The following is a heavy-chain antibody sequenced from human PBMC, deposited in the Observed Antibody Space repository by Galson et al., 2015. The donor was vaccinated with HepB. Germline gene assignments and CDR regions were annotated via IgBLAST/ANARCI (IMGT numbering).Heavy chain of an antibody. V-gene: IGHV3-7*03. D-gene: IGHD5-24*01. Sequence: SLRLSCAASGFRFRSYWMSWVRQAPGKGLEWVANINQDGSEKYSVDSVKGRFTISRDNAKNSLYLQMNNLRAEDTAVYFCAGGDGWVFNYWGQGTLVTVSS. CDR1: GFRFRSYW. J-gene: IGHJ4*02. CDR2: INQDGSEK. CDR3: AGGDGWVFNY.